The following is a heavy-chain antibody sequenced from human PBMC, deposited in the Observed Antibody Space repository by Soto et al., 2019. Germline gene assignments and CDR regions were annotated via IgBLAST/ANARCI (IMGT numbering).Heavy chain of an antibody. V-gene: IGHV1-46*01. J-gene: IGHJ5*02. CDR3: ALEPLSTAGFNWFDP. CDR2: INPSGGST. CDR1: GYTFTSYY. D-gene: IGHD3-3*02. Sequence: QVQLVQSGAEVKKPGASVKVSCKASGYTFTSYYMHWVRQAPGQGLEWMGIINPSGGSTSYAQKFQGRVTMTRDTSTSTVYMELSSLRSEDTAVYYCALEPLSTAGFNWFDPWGQGTLVTVSS.